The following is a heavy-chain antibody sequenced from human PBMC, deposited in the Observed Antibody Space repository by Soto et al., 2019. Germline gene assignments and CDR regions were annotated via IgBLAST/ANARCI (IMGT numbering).Heavy chain of an antibody. J-gene: IGHJ6*02. CDR3: ARHFVPTVNARLHLFGMDV. CDR2: VRSTTYTYAT. CDR1: GSTFRGSD. D-gene: IGHD4-17*01. V-gene: IGHV3-73*02. Sequence: EVVLLQSGGGLVQPGGSLKLSCAASGSTFRGSDIHWVRQAPGKGLEWVGRVRSTTYTYATTYTASVKSRCSISRDDSKNTAFLHMSGLKTEDTAVYYCARHFVPTVNARLHLFGMDVWGQGATVTVSS.